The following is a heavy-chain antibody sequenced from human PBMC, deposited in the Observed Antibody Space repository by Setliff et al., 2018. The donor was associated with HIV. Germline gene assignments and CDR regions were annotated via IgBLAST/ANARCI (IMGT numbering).Heavy chain of an antibody. V-gene: IGHV1-18*01. CDR2: ISAYNGNT. D-gene: IGHD2-2*01. CDR1: GYTFTSYG. J-gene: IGHJ4*02. CDR3: ARGPPVVVVPAALLTFDY. Sequence: ASVKVSCKSSGYTFTSYGISWVRQAPGQGLEWMGWISAYNGNTNYAQKLQGRVTMTTDTSTSTAYMELRSLRSDDTAVYYCARGPPVVVVPAALLTFDYWGQGTLVTVSS.